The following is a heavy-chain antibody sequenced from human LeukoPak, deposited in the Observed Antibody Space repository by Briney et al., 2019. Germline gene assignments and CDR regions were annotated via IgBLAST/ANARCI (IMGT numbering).Heavy chain of an antibody. J-gene: IGHJ4*02. CDR1: GFNFDDYA. V-gene: IGHV3-48*03. CDR3: ARSPTGSGWYYFDY. D-gene: IGHD6-19*01. CDR2: ISSSGSTI. Sequence: GGSLRLSCAASGFNFDDYAMHWVRQAPGKGLEWVSYISSSGSTIYYADSVKGRFTISRDNAKNSLYLQMNSLRAEDTAVYYCARSPTGSGWYYFDYWGQGTLVTVSS.